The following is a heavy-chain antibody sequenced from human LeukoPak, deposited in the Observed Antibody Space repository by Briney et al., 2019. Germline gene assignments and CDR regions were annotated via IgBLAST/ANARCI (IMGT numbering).Heavy chain of an antibody. CDR3: ARMRDYGNYRGPFDY. D-gene: IGHD4-11*01. V-gene: IGHV5-51*01. CDR2: IYPGDSDV. CDR1: GDSFNNYW. J-gene: IGHJ4*02. Sequence: PGESLKISCKGSGDSFNNYWIGWVRQMPGKGLEWMGIIYPGDSDVRYSPSFQGQVTILADKSISTAYLQWSTLKASDTAIYYCARMRDYGNYRGPFDYWGQGTLVAVSS.